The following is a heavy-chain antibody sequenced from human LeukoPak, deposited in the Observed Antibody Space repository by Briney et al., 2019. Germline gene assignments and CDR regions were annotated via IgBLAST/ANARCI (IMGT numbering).Heavy chain of an antibody. CDR3: ARHLRAGSPLFDY. CDR1: GGSISSYY. J-gene: IGHJ4*02. V-gene: IGHV4-4*09. D-gene: IGHD1-26*01. Sequence: SETLSLTCTVSGGSISSYYWSWIRQPAGKGLEWIGYIYSSGSTNSNPSLKSRVTISVDTSKNQLSLKVRSVTAADTAVYYCARHLRAGSPLFDYWGQGNLVTVSS. CDR2: IYSSGST.